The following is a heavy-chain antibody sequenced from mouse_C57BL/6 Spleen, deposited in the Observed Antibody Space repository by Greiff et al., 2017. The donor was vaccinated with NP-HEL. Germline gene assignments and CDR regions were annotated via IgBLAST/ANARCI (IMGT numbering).Heavy chain of an antibody. D-gene: IGHD2-5*01. Sequence: QVQLQQPGAELVRPGSSVKLSCKASGYTFTSYWMHWVKQRPIQGLEWIGNIDPSDSETHYNQKFKDKATLTVDKSSSTAYMQLSSLTSEDSAVYYCARDHSNYGGYYFAYWGQGTTLTVSS. J-gene: IGHJ2*01. CDR2: IDPSDSET. CDR1: GYTFTSYW. V-gene: IGHV1-52*01. CDR3: ARDHSNYGGYYFAY.